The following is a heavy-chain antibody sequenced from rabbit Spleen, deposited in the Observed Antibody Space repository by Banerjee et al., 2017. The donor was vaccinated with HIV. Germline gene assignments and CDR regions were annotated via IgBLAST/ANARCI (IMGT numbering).Heavy chain of an antibody. CDR2: IYGGSSGST. CDR3: ARGSAAMTMVITGFYLNL. D-gene: IGHD2-1*01. Sequence: QEQLVESGGGLVQPEGSLTLTCTASGFSFSSIYWICWVRQAPGKGLEWIACIYGGSSGSTYYASWAKGRFTISKTSSTTVTLEMTSLTAADTATYFCARGSAAMTMVITGFYLNLWGPGTLVTVS. J-gene: IGHJ4*01. CDR1: GFSFSSIYW. V-gene: IGHV1S45*01.